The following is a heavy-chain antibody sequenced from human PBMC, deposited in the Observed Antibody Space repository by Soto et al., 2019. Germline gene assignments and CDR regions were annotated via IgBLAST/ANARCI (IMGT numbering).Heavy chain of an antibody. CDR3: ARVQLWFGELRGGNWFDP. D-gene: IGHD3-10*01. J-gene: IGHJ5*02. Sequence: SETLSLTCAVSGGSISSGGYSWSWIRQPPGKGLEWIGYIYHSGSTYYNPSLKSRVTISVDRSKNQFSLKLSSVTAADTAVYYCARVQLWFGELRGGNWFDPWGQGTLVTVSS. CDR2: IYHSGST. V-gene: IGHV4-30-2*01. CDR1: GGSISSGGYS.